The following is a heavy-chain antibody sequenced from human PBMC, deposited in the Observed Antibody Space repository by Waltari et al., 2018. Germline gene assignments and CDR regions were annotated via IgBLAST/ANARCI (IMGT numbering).Heavy chain of an antibody. CDR1: RYTLTELS. Sequence: QVQLVQSGAEVKKPGASVKVSCKVSRYTLTELSMHWVRQAPGKGLEWMGGCDPEDGETIYAQKFQGRVTMTEETSTDTAYMELSSLRSEDTAVYYCAVRFLEWLRGAFDIWGQGTMVTVSS. D-gene: IGHD3-3*01. J-gene: IGHJ3*02. CDR3: AVRFLEWLRGAFDI. CDR2: CDPEDGET. V-gene: IGHV1-24*01.